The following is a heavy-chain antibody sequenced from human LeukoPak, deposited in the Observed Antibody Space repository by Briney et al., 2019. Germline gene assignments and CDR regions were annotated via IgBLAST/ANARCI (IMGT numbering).Heavy chain of an antibody. Sequence: SETLSLTXTVSGGSIRSSSYYWGWIRQPPGKGLEWIGSIYYSGSTYYNPSLKSRVTISVDTSKNQFSLKLSSVTAADTAVYYCARSRGFGLAAAGTKLPRLWGQGTLVTVSS. V-gene: IGHV4-39*01. CDR2: IYYSGST. CDR1: GGSIRSSSYY. CDR3: ARSRGFGLAAAGTKLPRL. D-gene: IGHD6-13*01. J-gene: IGHJ4*02.